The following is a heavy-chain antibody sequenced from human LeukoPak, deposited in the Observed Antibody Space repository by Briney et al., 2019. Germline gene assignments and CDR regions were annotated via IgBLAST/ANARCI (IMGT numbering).Heavy chain of an antibody. CDR1: GFTFSSYW. CDR2: IKQDGSEK. D-gene: IGHD6-19*01. CDR3: ARANSSAWHNFDF. J-gene: IGHJ4*02. V-gene: IGHV3-7*01. Sequence: GGSLRLSCAASGFTFSSYWMSWVRQAPGKGLEWVANIKQDGSEKYYVDSVKGRFTISRDNSRDTLYLEMNSLRTEDRAVYYCARANSSAWHNFDFWGQGTLVTVSS.